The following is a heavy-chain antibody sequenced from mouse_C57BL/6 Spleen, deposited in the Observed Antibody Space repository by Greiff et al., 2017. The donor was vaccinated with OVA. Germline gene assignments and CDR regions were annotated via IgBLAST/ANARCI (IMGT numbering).Heavy chain of an antibody. CDR3: ARWWLLDYYAMDY. CDR2: IYPGDGDT. D-gene: IGHD2-3*01. Sequence: LVESGPELVKPGASVKISCKASGYAFSSSWMNWVKQRPGKGLEWIGRIYPGDGDTNYNGKFKGKATLTADKSSSTAYMQLSSLTSEDSAVYFCARWWLLDYYAMDYWGQGTSVTVSS. CDR1: GYAFSSSW. J-gene: IGHJ4*01. V-gene: IGHV1-82*01.